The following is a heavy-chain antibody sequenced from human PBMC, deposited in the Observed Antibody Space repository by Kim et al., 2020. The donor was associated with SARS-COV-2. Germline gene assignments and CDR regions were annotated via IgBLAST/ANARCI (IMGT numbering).Heavy chain of an antibody. CDR2: IYYSGST. CDR1: GGSISSYY. D-gene: IGHD3-10*01. V-gene: IGHV4-59*08. Sequence: SETLSLTCTVSGGSISSYYWSWIRQPPGKGLEWIGYIYYSGSTNYNPSLKSRVTISVDTSKNQFSLKLSSVTAADTAVYYCARHAGFGESYYYYGMDVWGQGTTVTVSS. J-gene: IGHJ6*02. CDR3: ARHAGFGESYYYYGMDV.